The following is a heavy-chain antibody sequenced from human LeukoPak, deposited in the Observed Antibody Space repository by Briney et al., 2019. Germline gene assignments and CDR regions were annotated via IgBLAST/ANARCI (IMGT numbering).Heavy chain of an antibody. CDR2: ISSGSSYI. CDR1: GFTFRSYS. D-gene: IGHD6-19*01. Sequence: PGGSLRLSCAASGFTFRSYSMNWVRQAPGKGLEWVSSISSGSSYIYYADSVKGRFTISRDNAKNSLYLQMNSLRAEDTAVYYCARLERAVAGTDDAFDIWGQGTMVTVSS. V-gene: IGHV3-21*01. CDR3: ARLERAVAGTDDAFDI. J-gene: IGHJ3*02.